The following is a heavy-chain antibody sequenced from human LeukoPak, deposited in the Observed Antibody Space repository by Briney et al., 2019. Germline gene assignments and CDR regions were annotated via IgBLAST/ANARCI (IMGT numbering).Heavy chain of an antibody. J-gene: IGHJ4*02. CDR3: TRGGAVAANDY. CDR2: IDIDGSGT. Sequence: GGSLRLSCAASGFTFSSYWMHWVRQAPGKGLVWVSRIDIDGSGTTYADSVKGRFTISRDNAKNTVYLQMNRLRAEDTAVYCCTRGGAVAANDYWGQGTLVTVSS. CDR1: GFTFSSYW. D-gene: IGHD6-19*01. V-gene: IGHV3-74*01.